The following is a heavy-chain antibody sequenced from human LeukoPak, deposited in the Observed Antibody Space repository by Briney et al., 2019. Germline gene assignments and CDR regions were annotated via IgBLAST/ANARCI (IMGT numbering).Heavy chain of an antibody. J-gene: IGHJ6*03. CDR3: ATSSSSWYARRYYYYYMDV. Sequence: GGSLRLSCAASGFTFSDYYMSWIRQAPGKGLEWVSYISSSGSTIYYADSVKGRFTISRDNAKNSLYLQMNSLRAEDTAVYYCATSSSSWYARRYYYYYMDVWGKGTTVTVSS. CDR1: GFTFSDYY. V-gene: IGHV3-11*04. D-gene: IGHD6-13*01. CDR2: ISSSGSTI.